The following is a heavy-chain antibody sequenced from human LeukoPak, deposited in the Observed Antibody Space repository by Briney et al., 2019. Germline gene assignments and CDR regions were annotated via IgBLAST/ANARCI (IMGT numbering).Heavy chain of an antibody. CDR2: ISSYNGNT. Sequence: ASVKVSCKASGYTFTSYGISWVRQAPGQGLEWMGWISSYNGNTNYAQKLQGRVTMSTDTSTGTAYMELSSLRSEDTAVYYCARRYGSGSSDYWGQGTLVTVSS. D-gene: IGHD3-10*01. CDR3: ARRYGSGSSDY. V-gene: IGHV1-18*01. J-gene: IGHJ4*02. CDR1: GYTFTSYG.